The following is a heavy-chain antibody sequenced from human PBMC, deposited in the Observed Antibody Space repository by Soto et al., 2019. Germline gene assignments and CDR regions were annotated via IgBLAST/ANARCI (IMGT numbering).Heavy chain of an antibody. D-gene: IGHD2-21*02. CDR1: GFTFSMYS. CDR2: IPQDGVDG. Sequence: GGSLRLSCEVSGFTFSMYSMSLVRQSPGKGLEWVAKIPQDGVDGHYADSVKGRFIISRDNDKNSLHLQLNNLRAEDTAVYYCARDHLILPAHDFFYGSDVWGRGATVTVSS. V-gene: IGHV3-7*03. J-gene: IGHJ6*02. CDR3: ARDHLILPAHDFFYGSDV.